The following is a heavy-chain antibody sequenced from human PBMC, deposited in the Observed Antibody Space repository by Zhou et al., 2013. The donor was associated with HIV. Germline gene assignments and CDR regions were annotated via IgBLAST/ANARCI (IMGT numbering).Heavy chain of an antibody. J-gene: IGHJ4*02. D-gene: IGHD1-26*01. V-gene: IGHV1-8*01. CDR3: ARVRIVGATIDY. CDR1: GYTLADLA. Sequence: QVQLLQSGAEVKPPGASVKVSCKVFGYTLADLAIHWVRLPPGQGLEWMGWMNPKSGNTGYAQKFQGRVTISRDTSASTAYMELSSLRSEDTAVYYCARVRIVGATIDYWGQGTLVTVSS. CDR2: MNPKSGNT.